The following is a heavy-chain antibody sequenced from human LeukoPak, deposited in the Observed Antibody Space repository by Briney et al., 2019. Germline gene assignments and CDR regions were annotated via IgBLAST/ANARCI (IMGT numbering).Heavy chain of an antibody. J-gene: IGHJ5*02. Sequence: PSETLSLTCTVSGGSISTSGYYWGWIRQPPGKGLEWIAGIYYSGNTYYNPSLKSRVSISVDPSNNQFSLNLTSVTATDTAVYFCARQATMVGANDGWFDPWGQGALVTVSS. CDR3: ARQATMVGANDGWFDP. V-gene: IGHV4-39*01. CDR1: GGSISTSGYY. D-gene: IGHD1-26*01. CDR2: IYYSGNT.